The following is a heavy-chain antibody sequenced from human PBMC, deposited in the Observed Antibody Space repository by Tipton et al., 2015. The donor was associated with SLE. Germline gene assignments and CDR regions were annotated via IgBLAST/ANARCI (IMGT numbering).Heavy chain of an antibody. D-gene: IGHD5-12*01. CDR1: GFTFSDYA. V-gene: IGHV3-30-3*01. CDR3: ARDPEGYGYMGV. J-gene: IGHJ6*03. CDR2: ISYDGSNK. Sequence: SLRLSCAASGFTFSDYAMHWVRQAPGKGLEWVAIISYDGSNKYYADSVKGRFTISRDNSKNTLYLQMNSLRAEDTAVYYCARDPEGYGYMGVWGKGTTVTVSS.